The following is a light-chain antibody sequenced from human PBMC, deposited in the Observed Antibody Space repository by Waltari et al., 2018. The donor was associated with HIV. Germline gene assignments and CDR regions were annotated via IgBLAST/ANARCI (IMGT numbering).Light chain of an antibody. CDR2: YDS. CDR3: QVWDTTSEHRV. CDR1: NIGTTS. J-gene: IGLJ3*02. V-gene: IGLV3-21*04. Sequence: SYVLTQPPSVSVAPGKTARITCVGNNIGTTSVYWYQQKPGQAHVLVINYDSDRPSGSPERFSGSNAGNTATLTISRVEAGDEADYYCQVWDTTSEHRVFGGQTKLTVL.